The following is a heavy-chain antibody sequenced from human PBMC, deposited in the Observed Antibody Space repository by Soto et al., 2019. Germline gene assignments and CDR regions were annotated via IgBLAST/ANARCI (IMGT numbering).Heavy chain of an antibody. Sequence: QVQLQQWGAGLLKPSETLSLTCAVYGGSFSGYYWSWIRQPPGKGLEWIGEINHSGSTNYNLSLKSRVTISVDTSKNQFSLKLSSVTAADTAVYYCARASYNWNYRGAFDYWGQGTLVTVSS. V-gene: IGHV4-34*01. CDR1: GGSFSGYY. J-gene: IGHJ4*02. CDR3: ARASYNWNYRGAFDY. CDR2: INHSGST. D-gene: IGHD1-7*01.